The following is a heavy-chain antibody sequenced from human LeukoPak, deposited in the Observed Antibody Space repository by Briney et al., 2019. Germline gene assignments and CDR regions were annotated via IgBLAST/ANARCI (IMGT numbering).Heavy chain of an antibody. CDR3: VKGRISEDGLDF. Sequence: GGSLRLSCAASGLTFSRSAMTWVRQTPGKGLDWVSSISSSGNTYYADSVKGRFTISRDNSKNMLYLQMNSLRAEDTAVYYCVKGRISEDGLDFWGQGTLVTVSS. J-gene: IGHJ4*02. V-gene: IGHV3-23*01. CDR1: GLTFSRSA. D-gene: IGHD6-13*01. CDR2: ISSSGNT.